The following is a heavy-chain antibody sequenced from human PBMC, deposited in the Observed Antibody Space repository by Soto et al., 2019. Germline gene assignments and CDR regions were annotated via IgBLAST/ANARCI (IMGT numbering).Heavy chain of an antibody. D-gene: IGHD3-10*01. CDR3: TRQGGALWFGELGGMDV. CDR1: GFTFSGSA. J-gene: IGHJ6*02. Sequence: GGSLRLSCAASGFTFSGSAMHWVRQASGKGLEWVGRIRSKANSYATAYAASVKGRFTISRDDSKNTAYLQMNSLKTEDTAVYYCTRQGGALWFGELGGMDVWGQGTTVTVSS. CDR2: IRSKANSYAT. V-gene: IGHV3-73*01.